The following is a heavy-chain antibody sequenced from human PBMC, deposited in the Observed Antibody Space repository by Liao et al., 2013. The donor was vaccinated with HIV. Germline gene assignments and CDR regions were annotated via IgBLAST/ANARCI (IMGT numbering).Heavy chain of an antibody. CDR3: ARVQYSSSGAINYHYYMDV. J-gene: IGHJ6*03. Sequence: QVQLQESGSGLVKPSETLSLTCTVSGGSISSYYWTWIRQPPGKGLEWIGYIYYSGSTIYNPSLKSRVTISVDTAKNQFSLKLSSVTAADTAVYYCARVQYSSSGAINYHYYMDVWAKGPRSPSP. V-gene: IGHV4-59*01. CDR2: IYYSGST. CDR1: GGSISSYY. D-gene: IGHD6-13*01.